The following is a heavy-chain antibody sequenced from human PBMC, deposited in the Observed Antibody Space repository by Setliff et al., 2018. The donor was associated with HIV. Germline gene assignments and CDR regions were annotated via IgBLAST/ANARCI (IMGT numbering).Heavy chain of an antibody. CDR1: GYTFTDYY. D-gene: IGHD4-17*01. CDR3: ARRVPPISSGDLDY. V-gene: IGHV1-2*02. Sequence: ASVTVSCKASGYTFTDYYIHWVRQATGQELEWMGWINPNSSNRNYAQKFQGRVTMTRDTPISTAYMDLSRLRSDDTAVYYCARRVPPISSGDLDYWGQGTLVTVSS. J-gene: IGHJ4*02. CDR2: INPNSSNR.